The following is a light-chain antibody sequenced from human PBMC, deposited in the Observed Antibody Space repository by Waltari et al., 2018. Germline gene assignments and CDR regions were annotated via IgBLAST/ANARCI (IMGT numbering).Light chain of an antibody. V-gene: IGLV1-40*01. CDR3: QSYDSGLSGSV. CDR1: SSNIGAGYD. Sequence: QSVLTQPPSVSGAPGQTVTIPSTGRSSNIGAGYDVHWYQQLPGTAPKLLIFGNNNRPSGVPDRISGSKSGTSASLAITGLQGEDEADYYCQSYDSGLSGSVFGGGTKVTVL. CDR2: GNN. J-gene: IGLJ3*02.